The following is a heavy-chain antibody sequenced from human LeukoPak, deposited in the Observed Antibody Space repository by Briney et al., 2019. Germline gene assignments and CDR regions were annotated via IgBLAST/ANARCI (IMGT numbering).Heavy chain of an antibody. J-gene: IGHJ4*02. CDR1: GFTFSSYS. V-gene: IGHV3-48*01. Sequence: PGGSLRLSCAASGFTFSSYSMNWVRQAPGKGLEWFSYISSSSTSMYYADSVKGRFTISRDNARNSLYLQMHSLRAEDTAVYYCARQNGAGYYYYFDSWGQGTLVTVSS. D-gene: IGHD3-22*01. CDR2: ISSSSTSM. CDR3: ARQNGAGYYYYFDS.